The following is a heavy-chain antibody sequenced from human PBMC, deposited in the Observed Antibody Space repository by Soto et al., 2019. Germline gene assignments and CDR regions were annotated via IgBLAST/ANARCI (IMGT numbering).Heavy chain of an antibody. CDR1: GFTFSNYW. Sequence: GSLRLSCAASGFTFSNYWMSWVRQAPGKGLEWVANIKQDGSEKYYVDSVKGRFTISRDNAKNSLYLQMNSLRAEDTAVYYCARKLSRPYYFDYWGQGTLVTVSS. J-gene: IGHJ4*02. CDR2: IKQDGSEK. CDR3: ARKLSRPYYFDY. V-gene: IGHV3-7*05.